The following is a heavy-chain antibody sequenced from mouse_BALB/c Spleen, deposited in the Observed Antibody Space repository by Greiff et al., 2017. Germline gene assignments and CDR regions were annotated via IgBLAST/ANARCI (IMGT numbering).Heavy chain of an antibody. CDR2: ISSGGST. D-gene: IGHD2-4*01. CDR3: ARGDYDYDVFDY. CDR1: GFTFSSYA. V-gene: IGHV5-6-5*01. J-gene: IGHJ2*01. Sequence: EVNVVESGGGLVKPGGSLKLSCAASGFTFSSYAMSWVRQTPEKRLEWVASISSGGSTYYPDSVKGRFTISRDNARNILYLQMSSLRSEDTAMYYCARGDYDYDVFDYWGQGTTLTVSS.